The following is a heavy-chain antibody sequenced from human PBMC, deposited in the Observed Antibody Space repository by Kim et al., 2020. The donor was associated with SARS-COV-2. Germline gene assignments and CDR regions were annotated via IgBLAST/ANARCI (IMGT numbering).Heavy chain of an antibody. Sequence: GSLRLSCAASGFTFSSYAMTWVRQAPGKGLEWVSGFGYCGSCSGKYYADPVKGRFNIPRDNFKNTLYLQVNSLRAEDTAVYYCATSHSNYLTDAMDVWG. CDR2: FGYCGSCSGK. V-gene: IGHV3-23*01. J-gene: IGHJ6*01. CDR3: ATSHSNYLTDAMDV. CDR1: GFTFSSYA. D-gene: IGHD4-4*01.